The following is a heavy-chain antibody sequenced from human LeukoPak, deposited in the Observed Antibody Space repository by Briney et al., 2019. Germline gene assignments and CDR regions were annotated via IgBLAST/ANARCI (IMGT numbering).Heavy chain of an antibody. CDR1: RFTFSSYA. V-gene: IGHV3-23*01. CDR2: ISGSGANI. D-gene: IGHD3-10*01. J-gene: IGHJ4*02. Sequence: QAGGSLRLSCAASRFTFSSYAMSWVRQAPGKGLEWVSGISGSGANIDYADSVQGRFTISRDNSKNTLYLQMNSLRAEDTAVYYCAKYGGPMVRGYYSDYWGQGTLVTVSS. CDR3: AKYGGPMVRGYYSDY.